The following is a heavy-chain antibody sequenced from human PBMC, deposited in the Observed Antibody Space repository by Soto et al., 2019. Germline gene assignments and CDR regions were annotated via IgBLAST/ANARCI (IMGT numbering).Heavy chain of an antibody. CDR3: AREPMVRAAHGFDI. D-gene: IGHD3-10*01. CDR1: GYTFTGHY. V-gene: IGHV1-2*02. CDR2: INPNSVGT. Sequence: GASVKVSCKASGYTFTGHYMHWVRQAPGQGLEWMGWINPNSVGTNYAQKFQGRVIMTRDTSISTAYMELSRLRSDDTAVYYCAREPMVRAAHGFDIWGQGTMVTVSS. J-gene: IGHJ3*02.